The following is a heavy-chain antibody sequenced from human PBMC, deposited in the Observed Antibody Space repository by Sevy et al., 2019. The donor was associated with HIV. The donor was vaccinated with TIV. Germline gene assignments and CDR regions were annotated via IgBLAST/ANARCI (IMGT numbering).Heavy chain of an antibody. Sequence: ESLKISCKASGYTFTDYYMHWVRQAPGQGLEWMGRINPKSGGTNYAQKFQGRVTMTRDTSISTAYMELSRLRSDDTAVYYCARYCSSTSCYAPPFDYWGQGTLVTVSS. V-gene: IGHV1-2*06. D-gene: IGHD2-2*01. J-gene: IGHJ4*02. CDR1: GYTFTDYY. CDR2: INPKSGGT. CDR3: ARYCSSTSCYAPPFDY.